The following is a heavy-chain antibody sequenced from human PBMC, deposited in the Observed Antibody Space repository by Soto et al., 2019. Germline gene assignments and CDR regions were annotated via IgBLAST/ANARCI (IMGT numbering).Heavy chain of an antibody. D-gene: IGHD3-22*01. V-gene: IGHV4-4*02. J-gene: IGHJ5*02. CDR2: ISHSGST. CDR1: GDSINISHW. Sequence: SETLSLTCAVSGDSINISHWWNWVRQHPGKGLEWIGQISHSGSTNYNPSLTSRVNKSVDKSKNHFSLKLTSVTAADTAVYYCARVGPWVPYYYDSSPYTFENWFDPWGQGTLVTVSS. CDR3: ARVGPWVPYYYDSSPYTFENWFDP.